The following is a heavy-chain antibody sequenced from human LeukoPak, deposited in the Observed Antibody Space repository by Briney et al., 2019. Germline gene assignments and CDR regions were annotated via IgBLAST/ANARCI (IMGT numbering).Heavy chain of an antibody. CDR3: ARAIYDYIWGSYRPHDAIDI. CDR1: GGSFSGYY. V-gene: IGHV4-34*01. Sequence: SETLSLTCAVYGGSFSGYYWSWIRQPPGKGLEWIGEINHSGSTNYNPSLKSRVTISVDTSKNQFSLKLSSVTAADTAVYYCARAIYDYIWGSYRPHDAIDIWGQGTMVTVSS. D-gene: IGHD3-16*02. CDR2: INHSGST. J-gene: IGHJ3*02.